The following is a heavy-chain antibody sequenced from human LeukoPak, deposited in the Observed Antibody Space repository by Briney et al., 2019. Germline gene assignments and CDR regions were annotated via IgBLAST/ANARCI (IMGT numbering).Heavy chain of an antibody. CDR3: TTDLELLWFGFDY. CDR1: GFTFSNAW. J-gene: IGHJ4*02. V-gene: IGHV3-15*07. D-gene: IGHD3-10*01. CDR2: IKSKTDGGTT. Sequence: PGGSLRLSCAASGFTFSNAWMNWVRQAPGKGLEWVGRIKSKTDGGTTDYAAPVKGRFTISRDDSKNTLYLQMNSLKTEDTAVYYCTTDLELLWFGFDYWGQGTLVTVSS.